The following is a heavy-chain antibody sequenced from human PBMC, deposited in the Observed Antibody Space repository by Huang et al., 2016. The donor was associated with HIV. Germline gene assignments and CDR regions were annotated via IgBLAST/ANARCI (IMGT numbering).Heavy chain of an antibody. CDR1: GASFSSSSSA. CDR2: TEYRAKLNN. D-gene: IGHD2-15*01. Sequence: QVQLQQSGPGLVRSSQTLSLSFSISGASFSSSSSAWNWIKQSPSRGLEGLRRTEYRAKLNNDFAPSVITRMTINPDTSKNQFSLRLNSVTPDDTAVYYCARVRCSGGYCYGWFDTWGQGILVTVSS. CDR3: ARVRCSGGYCYGWFDT. V-gene: IGHV6-1*01. J-gene: IGHJ5*02.